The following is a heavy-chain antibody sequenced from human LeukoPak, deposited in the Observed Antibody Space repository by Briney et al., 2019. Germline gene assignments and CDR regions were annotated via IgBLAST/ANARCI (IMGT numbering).Heavy chain of an antibody. CDR1: GGSISSSSYY. CDR2: IYYSGST. CDR3: ARHPSADSSYWFDP. Sequence: SETLSLTCTVSGGSISSSSYYWGWIRQPPGTGLEWIGSIYYSGSTYYNPSLKSRVTISVDTSKNQSSLKLSSVTAADTAVYYCARHPSADSSYWFDPWGQGTLVTVSS. D-gene: IGHD3-22*01. J-gene: IGHJ5*02. V-gene: IGHV4-39*01.